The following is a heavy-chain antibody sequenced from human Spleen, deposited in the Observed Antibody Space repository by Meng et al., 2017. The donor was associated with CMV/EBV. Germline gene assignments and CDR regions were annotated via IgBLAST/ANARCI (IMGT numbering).Heavy chain of an antibody. CDR1: GVSLSTSAMN. CDR3: AHSNAIFYGDYDFDY. D-gene: IGHD4-17*01. Sequence: SGPTLVKPTQTLTLTCTFSGVSLSTSAMNVGWIRQPPGKALEWLALIYWNDDKCYSPSLKSRLTITKDTSKNQVVLTMTNMDPVDTATYYCAHSNAIFYGDYDFDYWGQGTLVTVSS. J-gene: IGHJ4*02. CDR2: IYWNDDK. V-gene: IGHV2-5*01.